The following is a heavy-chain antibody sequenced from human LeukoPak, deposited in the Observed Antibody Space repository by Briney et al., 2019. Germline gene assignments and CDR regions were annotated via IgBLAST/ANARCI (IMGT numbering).Heavy chain of an antibody. V-gene: IGHV4-59*01. CDR3: ARARYVNSCYAFDI. CDR1: GGSISSYY. D-gene: IGHD2-2*01. J-gene: IGHJ3*02. Sequence: SETLSLTCTVSGGSISSYYWSWIRLPPGKGLEWIGYLSKSGNTNYSPSLKSRVTIFGDTSKNQFFLKLSSVTAADTAVYYCARARYVNSCYAFDIWGKGTLVTVSS. CDR2: LSKSGNT.